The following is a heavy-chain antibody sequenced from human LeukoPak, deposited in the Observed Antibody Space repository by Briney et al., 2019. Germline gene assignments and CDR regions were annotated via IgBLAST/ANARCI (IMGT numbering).Heavy chain of an antibody. V-gene: IGHV3-15*01. J-gene: IGHJ4*02. CDR3: TTPEGSVYCSSTSCYNFDY. Sequence: GGSLRLSCAASGFTFSNAWMSWVRQAPGKGLEWVGRIKSKTDGATTDYAAPVKGRFTISRDDSKNTLYLQMNSLKTEDTAVYYCTTPEGSVYCSSTSCYNFDYWGQGTLVSVSS. CDR2: IKSKTDGATT. D-gene: IGHD2-2*01. CDR1: GFTFSNAW.